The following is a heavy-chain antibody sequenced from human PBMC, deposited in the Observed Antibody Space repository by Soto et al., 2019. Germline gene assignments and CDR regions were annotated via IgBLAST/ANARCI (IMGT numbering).Heavy chain of an antibody. J-gene: IGHJ4*02. CDR3: ARVTYYSDSSGYPLHY. CDR2: ISFDGSNK. D-gene: IGHD3-22*01. Sequence: GVSLRLSCVASGFTFSTFAMHWVRQAPGKGLEWVAVISFDGSNKYYADSVKGRFTISRDNARNTLYLQMNSLRPEDTAVYYCARVTYYSDSSGYPLHYWGQGTLVTVSS. CDR1: GFTFSTFA. V-gene: IGHV3-30-3*01.